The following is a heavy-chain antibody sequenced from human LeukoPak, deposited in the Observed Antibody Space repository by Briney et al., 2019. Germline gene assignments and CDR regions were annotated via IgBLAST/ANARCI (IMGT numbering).Heavy chain of an antibody. CDR2: IKKDGSEE. D-gene: IGHD3-10*01. J-gene: IGHJ4*02. V-gene: IGHV3-7*01. CDR1: GFTLSSFW. CDR3: ARAFYGSGSYYNN. Sequence: PGGSLRLSCAASGFTLSSFWMSWVRQAPGNGLEWVANIKKDGSEEYYVDSVKGEFTISRDNAKNSLYLQMNSLRAEDTAVYYCARAFYGSGSYYNNWGQGTLVTVSS.